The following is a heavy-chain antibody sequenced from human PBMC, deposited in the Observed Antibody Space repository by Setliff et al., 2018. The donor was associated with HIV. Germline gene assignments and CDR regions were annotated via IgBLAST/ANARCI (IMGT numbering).Heavy chain of an antibody. CDR1: GGTFNTYT. Sequence: SVKVSCKASGGTFNTYTITWVRQAPGQGLEWTGGIIPFTGTTNYAQKFQGRVTITTDESRSIVYMEVSSLRSEDTAVYYCARAPRLTMIRGVFDYWGQGTQVTVSS. CDR3: ARAPRLTMIRGVFDY. J-gene: IGHJ4*02. CDR2: IIPFTGTT. V-gene: IGHV1-69*16. D-gene: IGHD3-10*01.